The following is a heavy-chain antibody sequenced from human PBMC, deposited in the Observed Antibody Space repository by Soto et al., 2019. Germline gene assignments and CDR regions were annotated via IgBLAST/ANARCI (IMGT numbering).Heavy chain of an antibody. Sequence: GGSLRLSCAASGFTFSSYAMHWFRQAPGKGLEWVAVISYDGSNKYYADSVKGRFTISRDNSKNTLYLQMSSLRAEDTAVYYCASWYSYGYNDALDIWGQGTMVTVSS. CDR3: ASWYSYGYNDALDI. CDR1: GFTFSSYA. D-gene: IGHD5-18*01. J-gene: IGHJ3*02. CDR2: ISYDGSNK. V-gene: IGHV3-30-3*01.